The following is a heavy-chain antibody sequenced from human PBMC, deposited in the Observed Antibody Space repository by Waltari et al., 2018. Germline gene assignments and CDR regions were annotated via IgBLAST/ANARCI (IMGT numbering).Heavy chain of an antibody. J-gene: IGHJ4*02. CDR3: AKTPTDEDPFDY. CDR2: INTDGSST. V-gene: IGHV3-74*01. D-gene: IGHD2-15*01. CDR1: GFTFSRYW. Sequence: EVQLVESGGGLVQPGGSLRLSCSASGFTFSRYWLLWVRQAPGKGLVWVSRINTDGSSTSYADSVKGRFTISRDNAKNTLYLQMNSLRAEDTAVYYCAKTPTDEDPFDYWGQGTLVTVSS.